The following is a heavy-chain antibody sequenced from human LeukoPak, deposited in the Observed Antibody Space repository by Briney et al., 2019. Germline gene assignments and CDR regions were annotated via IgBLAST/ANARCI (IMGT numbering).Heavy chain of an antibody. J-gene: IGHJ4*02. CDR3: VRVKGGWLGEKTYDY. D-gene: IGHD5-24*01. V-gene: IGHV3-48*04. CDR2: ISSGSSII. Sequence: GGSLRLSCAASGFSFSTYGMNWVRQAPGKGLEWVSYISSGSSIIYYADSVKGRFTVSRDNGKNSLFLQMNSLRAEDTAIYYCVRVKGGWLGEKTYDYLGQGALVTVS. CDR1: GFSFSTYG.